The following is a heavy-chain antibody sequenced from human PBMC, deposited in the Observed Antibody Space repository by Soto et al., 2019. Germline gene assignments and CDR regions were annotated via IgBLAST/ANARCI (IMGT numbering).Heavy chain of an antibody. V-gene: IGHV4-31*02. CDR3: AREPAALNCFDP. CDR2: IYYNVNT. D-gene: IGHD2-2*01. CDR1: GGSISSGAYY. J-gene: IGHJ5*02. Sequence: QVQLQESGPGLVKPSQTLSLTCSVSGGSISSGAYYWSWIRQHPGKGLEWIGYIYYNVNTYYNPSLKSRVTISVHTSKNQFSLKLSSVTAADTAVYDCAREPAALNCFDPRGQGTLVTVSS.